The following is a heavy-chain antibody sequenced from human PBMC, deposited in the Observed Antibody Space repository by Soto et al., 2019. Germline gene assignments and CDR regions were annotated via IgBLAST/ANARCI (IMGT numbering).Heavy chain of an antibody. CDR1: GGSISSGGYY. J-gene: IGHJ6*02. CDR2: IYYSGST. D-gene: IGHD3-10*01. CDR3: ARELRFGEDYYGMDV. Sequence: QVQLQESGPGLVKPSQTLSLTCTVSGGSISSGGYYWSWIRQHPGKGLEWIGYIYYSGSTYYNPSLKRRVTLSVATSKNQFSLKLSSVTAADAAVYYCARELRFGEDYYGMDVWGQGTTVTVSS. V-gene: IGHV4-31*03.